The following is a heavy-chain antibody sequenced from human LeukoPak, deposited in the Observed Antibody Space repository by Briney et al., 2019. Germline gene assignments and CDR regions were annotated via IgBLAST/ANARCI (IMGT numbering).Heavy chain of an antibody. CDR2: IYYSGST. CDR1: GGSISSYY. J-gene: IGHJ4*02. Sequence: SETLSLTCTVSGGSISSYYWSWIRQPPGKGLEWIGYIYYSGSTNYSPSLKSRVTISVDTSKNQFSLKLSSVTAADTAVYYCARDSYYYGSGSYYLDYWGQGTLVTVSS. CDR3: ARDSYYYGSGSYYLDY. V-gene: IGHV4-59*12. D-gene: IGHD3-10*01.